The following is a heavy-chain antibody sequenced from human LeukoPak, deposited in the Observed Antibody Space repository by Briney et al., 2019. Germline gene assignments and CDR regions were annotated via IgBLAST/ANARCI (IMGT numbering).Heavy chain of an antibody. D-gene: IGHD3-3*01. J-gene: IGHJ4*02. CDR2: MNPNSGNT. CDR1: GYTLTSYD. CDR3: ARATPYDFWSGYYKGDLFDY. V-gene: IGHV1-8*01. Sequence: GASVKVSCKASGYTLTSYDINWVRQATGQGLEWMGWMNPNSGNTGYAQKFQGRVTMTRNTSISTAYMELSSLRSEDTAVYYCARATPYDFWSGYYKGDLFDYWGQGTLVTVSS.